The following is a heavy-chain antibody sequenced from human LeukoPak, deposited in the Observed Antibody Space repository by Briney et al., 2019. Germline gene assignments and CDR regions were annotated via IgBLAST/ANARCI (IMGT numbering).Heavy chain of an antibody. Sequence: PGGSLRLSCAAPGFTFSSYWMHSVRQAPGKGLVWVSRINSDGRSTNYADSVKGRFTISRDNAKNTLYLQMNSLRAEDTAVYYCARGADSGYSSDNWGQGTLVSVSS. CDR3: ARGADSGYSSDN. J-gene: IGHJ4*02. CDR2: INSDGRST. D-gene: IGHD3-9*01. CDR1: GFTFSSYW. V-gene: IGHV3-74*01.